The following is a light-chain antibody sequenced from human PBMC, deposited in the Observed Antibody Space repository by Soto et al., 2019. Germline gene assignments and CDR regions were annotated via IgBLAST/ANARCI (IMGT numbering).Light chain of an antibody. J-gene: IGLJ1*01. CDR1: SSDIGAGYD. CDR3: QSNDNGLSGSDV. Sequence: VLTQPPSVSGAPGQRVTISCTGSSSDIGAGYDVNWYQQLPETAPKLLIFGDSNRPSGVPDRFSGSKSGTSASLVITGLQADDEADYYCQSNDNGLSGSDVFGTGTKVTVL. V-gene: IGLV1-40*01. CDR2: GDS.